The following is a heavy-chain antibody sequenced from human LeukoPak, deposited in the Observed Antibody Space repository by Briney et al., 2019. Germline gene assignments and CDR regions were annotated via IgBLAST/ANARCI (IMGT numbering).Heavy chain of an antibody. CDR2: MSYDGTNK. CDR3: ARDLEGLVTAMGY. V-gene: IGHV3-30-3*01. CDR1: DYA. D-gene: IGHD2-21*02. J-gene: IGHJ4*02. Sequence: GGSLRLSCAASDYAMHWVRQAPGKGLEWVAIMSYDGTNKYYADSVKGRFTIPRDTSKSTLNLQMNSLRAEDTAVYYCARDLEGLVTAMGYWGQGTLVTVSS.